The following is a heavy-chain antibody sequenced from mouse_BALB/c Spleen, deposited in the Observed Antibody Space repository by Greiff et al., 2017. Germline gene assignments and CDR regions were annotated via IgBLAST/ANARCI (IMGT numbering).Heavy chain of an antibody. Sequence: VQLQQSGPSLVKPSQTLSLTCSVTGDSITSGYWNWIRKFPGNKLEYMGYISYSGSTYYNPSLKSRISITRDTSKNQYYLQLNSVTTEDTATYYCARNYYGNYPSMDYWGQGTSVTVSS. D-gene: IGHD2-1*01. CDR2: ISYSGST. CDR1: GDSITSGY. J-gene: IGHJ4*01. V-gene: IGHV3-8*02. CDR3: ARNYYGNYPSMDY.